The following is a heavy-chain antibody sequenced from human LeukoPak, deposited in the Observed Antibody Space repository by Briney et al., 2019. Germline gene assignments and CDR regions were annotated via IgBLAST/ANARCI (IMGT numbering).Heavy chain of an antibody. Sequence: SETLSLTCAVYGGSFGGYYWSWIRQPPGKGLEWIGEINHSGSTNYNPSLKGRVTISVDTSKNQFSLKLSSVTAADTAVYYCARVVYDSSGYYYSLDYWGQGTLVTVSS. D-gene: IGHD3-22*01. V-gene: IGHV4-34*01. CDR1: GGSFGGYY. CDR3: ARVVYDSSGYYYSLDY. J-gene: IGHJ4*02. CDR2: INHSGST.